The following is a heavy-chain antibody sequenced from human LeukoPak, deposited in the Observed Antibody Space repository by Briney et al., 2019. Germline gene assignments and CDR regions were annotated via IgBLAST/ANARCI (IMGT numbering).Heavy chain of an antibody. J-gene: IGHJ6*02. Sequence: PGGSLRLSCAASGFTFSSYAMSWVRQAPGKGLEWVSAISGSGGSKYYADSVKGRFTISRDNSKNTLYLQMNSLRAEDTAVYYCAKGSGIEDRGYYYCMDVWGQGTTVTVSS. CDR1: GFTFSSYA. CDR3: AKGSGIEDRGYYYCMDV. D-gene: IGHD1-26*01. CDR2: ISGSGGSK. V-gene: IGHV3-23*01.